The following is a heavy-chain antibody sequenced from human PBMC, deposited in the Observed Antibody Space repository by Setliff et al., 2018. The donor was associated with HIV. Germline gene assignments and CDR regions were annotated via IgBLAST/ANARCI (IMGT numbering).Heavy chain of an antibody. CDR1: GGSISSGGYY. D-gene: IGHD5-18*01. V-gene: IGHV4-31*03. Sequence: SETLSLTCTVSGGSISSGGYYWSWIRQHPGKGLEWIGHIYYTEITYYNPSLRSRVTISVGRSKDQFSLKLTSVTAADTAVYYCAREGKTALVTKYFDYWGQGTLVTV. J-gene: IGHJ4*02. CDR3: AREGKTALVTKYFDY. CDR2: IYYTEIT.